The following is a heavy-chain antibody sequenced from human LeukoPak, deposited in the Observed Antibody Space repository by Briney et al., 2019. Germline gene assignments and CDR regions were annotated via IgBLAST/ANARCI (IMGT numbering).Heavy chain of an antibody. CDR2: MNPNSGNT. CDR3: ARMVGATVYLYYYYGMDV. Sequence: SVKVSCKASGYTFTSYDINWVRQATGQGLERMGWMNPNSGNTGYAQKFQGRVTMTRNTSISTAYMELSSLRSEDTAVYYCARMVGATVYLYYYYGMDVWGQGTTVTVSS. CDR1: GYTFTSYD. J-gene: IGHJ6*02. V-gene: IGHV1-8*01. D-gene: IGHD1-26*01.